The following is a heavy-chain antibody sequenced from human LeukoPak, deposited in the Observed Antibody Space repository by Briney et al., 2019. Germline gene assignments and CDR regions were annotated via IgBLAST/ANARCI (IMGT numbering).Heavy chain of an antibody. V-gene: IGHV1-2*02. CDR1: GYTFTGCY. D-gene: IGHD6-19*01. J-gene: IGHJ3*02. Sequence: ASVKVSCKASGYTFTGCYMHWVRQAPGQGLEWMGWINPNSGGTNYAQKFQGRVTMTRDTSISTAYMELSRLRSDDTAVYYCARVFRQWLVRNAFDIWGQGTMVTVSS. CDR2: INPNSGGT. CDR3: ARVFRQWLVRNAFDI.